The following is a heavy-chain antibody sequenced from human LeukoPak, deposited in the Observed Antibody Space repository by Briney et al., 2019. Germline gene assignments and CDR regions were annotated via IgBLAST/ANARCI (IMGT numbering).Heavy chain of an antibody. CDR3: ARGYSSGWNWFDP. CDR2: IYYSGST. V-gene: IGHV4-59*01. Sequence: PSETLSLTCTVSGGSISSYYWSWIRQPPGKGLEWIGYIYYSGSTNYNPSLKGRVTISVDTSKNQFSLKLSSVTAADTAVYYCARGYSSGWNWFDPWGQGTLVTVSS. CDR1: GGSISSYY. J-gene: IGHJ5*02. D-gene: IGHD6-19*01.